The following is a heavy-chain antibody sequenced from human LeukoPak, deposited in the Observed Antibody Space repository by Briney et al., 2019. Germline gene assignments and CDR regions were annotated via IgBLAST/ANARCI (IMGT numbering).Heavy chain of an antibody. V-gene: IGHV3-23*01. CDR2: ISGSDARM. Sequence: PGGSLRLSCPVSGFTFSSYAMSWVRQAPGRGLEWVSAISGSDARMYYADSVKGRFTISRDNSKNTLYLQMSSLRAEDTAVYYCAKPLSGWYSFDYWGQGTLVTVSS. J-gene: IGHJ4*02. CDR1: GFTFSSYA. D-gene: IGHD6-19*01. CDR3: AKPLSGWYSFDY.